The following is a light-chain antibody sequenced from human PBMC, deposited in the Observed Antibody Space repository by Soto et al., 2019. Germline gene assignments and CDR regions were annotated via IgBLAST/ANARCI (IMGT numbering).Light chain of an antibody. J-gene: IGLJ1*01. CDR1: SSDVGSSNL. CDR3: CSFAXSITFYA. CDR2: EGS. Sequence: QSVLTQPASVSASPGQSITISCTGTSSDVGSSNLVSWYQHHPGKAPKLIIYEGSRRPSGVSGRFSGSKSGNTASLTISGLQADDEADYYCCSFAXSITFYAFGTGTKVTVL. V-gene: IGLV2-23*01.